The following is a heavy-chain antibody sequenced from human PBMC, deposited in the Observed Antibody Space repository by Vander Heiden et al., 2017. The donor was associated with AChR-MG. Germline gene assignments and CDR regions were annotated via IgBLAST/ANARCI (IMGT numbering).Heavy chain of an antibody. CDR1: GGTFSSYA. Sequence: QVPLVQSGAEVKQPGSSVTVSCKASGGTFSSYAISWVRQAPGQGLEWMGGIIPIFGTANYAQKFQGRVTITADESTSTAYMELSSLRSEDTAVYYCASTNSSSWYLVSNWFDPWGQGTLVTVSS. D-gene: IGHD6-13*01. V-gene: IGHV1-69*01. CDR3: ASTNSSSWYLVSNWFDP. CDR2: IIPIFGTA. J-gene: IGHJ5*02.